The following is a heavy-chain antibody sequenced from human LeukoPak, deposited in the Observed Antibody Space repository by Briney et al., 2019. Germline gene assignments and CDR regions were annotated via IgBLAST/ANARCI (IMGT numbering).Heavy chain of an antibody. Sequence: PSQTLSLTCTVSGGSISSGGYYWSWIRQHPGKGLEWIGYIYYSGSIYYNPSLKSRVTISVDTSNNQFSLKLSSVTAADTAVYYCARDGASAARRSGSSVAWFDPWGQGTLVTVSS. V-gene: IGHV4-31*03. CDR1: GGSISSGGYY. J-gene: IGHJ5*02. D-gene: IGHD6-6*01. CDR2: IYYSGSI. CDR3: ARDGASAARRSGSSVAWFDP.